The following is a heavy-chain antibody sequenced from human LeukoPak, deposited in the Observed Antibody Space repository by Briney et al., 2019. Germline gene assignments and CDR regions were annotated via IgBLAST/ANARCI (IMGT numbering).Heavy chain of an antibody. CDR1: GFTFSDYY. D-gene: IGHD2-15*01. J-gene: IGHJ6*02. CDR3: AKALRYCSGGSCYDPYYYYGMDV. CDR2: ISSSGSTI. Sequence: GSLRLSCAASGFTFSDYYMSWIRQAPGKGLEWVSYISSSGSTIYYADSVKGRFTISRDNAKNSLYLQMNSLRAEDTAVYYCAKALRYCSGGSCYDPYYYYGMDVWGQGTTVTVSS. V-gene: IGHV3-11*01.